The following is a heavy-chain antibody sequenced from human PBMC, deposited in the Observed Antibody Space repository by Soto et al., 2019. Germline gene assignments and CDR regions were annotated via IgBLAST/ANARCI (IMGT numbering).Heavy chain of an antibody. CDR3: ARGQTDIVVVPAAISFDY. D-gene: IGHD2-2*01. Sequence: SETLSLTCAVYGGSFSGYYWSWIRQPPGKGLEWIGEINHSGSTNYNPSLKSRVTISVDTSKNQFSLKLSSVTAADTAVYYCARGQTDIVVVPAAISFDYWGQGTLVTVSS. J-gene: IGHJ4*02. CDR1: GGSFSGYY. CDR2: INHSGST. V-gene: IGHV4-34*01.